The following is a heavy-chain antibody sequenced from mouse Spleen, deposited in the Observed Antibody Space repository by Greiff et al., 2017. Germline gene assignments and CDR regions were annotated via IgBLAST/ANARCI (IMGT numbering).Heavy chain of an antibody. CDR3: ARRDYGSIGFAY. Sequence: EVQLQESGGGLVKLGGSLKLSCAASGFTFSSYAMSWVRQTPEKRLEWVATISSGGGNTYYPDSVKGRFTISRDNAKNTLYLQMSSLKSEDTAMYYCARRDYGSIGFAYWGQGTLVTVSA. V-gene: IGHV5-9-3*01. CDR2: ISSGGGNT. D-gene: IGHD1-1*01. J-gene: IGHJ3*01. CDR1: GFTFSSYA.